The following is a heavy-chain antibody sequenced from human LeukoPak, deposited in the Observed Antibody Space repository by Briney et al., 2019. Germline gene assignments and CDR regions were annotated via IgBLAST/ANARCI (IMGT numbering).Heavy chain of an antibody. Sequence: GGSLRLSCAASRFTFSSYGMHWVRQAPGKGLEWVAYIQYDGSNEQYADSVKGRFSISRDSSKNTLYLQMNSLRAEDTAVYYCAELGITMIGGVWGKGTTVTISS. J-gene: IGHJ6*04. V-gene: IGHV3-30*02. CDR1: RFTFSSYG. CDR2: IQYDGSNE. D-gene: IGHD3-10*02. CDR3: AELGITMIGGV.